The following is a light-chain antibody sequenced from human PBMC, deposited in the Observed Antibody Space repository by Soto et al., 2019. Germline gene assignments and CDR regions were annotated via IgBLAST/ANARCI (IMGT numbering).Light chain of an antibody. V-gene: IGKV1-12*01. Sequence: DNQLTQSPSSISASVGERVTIKCRASQAVNSWLAWFQQKPGMAPKLVIYDVSSLQSGVPSRFSGSGSGTEFTLTISSLQPEDFATYYCQQSNNHPISVGQGTRLEIK. J-gene: IGKJ5*01. CDR3: QQSNNHPIS. CDR1: QAVNSW. CDR2: DVS.